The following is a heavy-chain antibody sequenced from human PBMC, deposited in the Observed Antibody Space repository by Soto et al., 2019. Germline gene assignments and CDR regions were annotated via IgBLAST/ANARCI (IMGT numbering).Heavy chain of an antibody. CDR3: ARGMDPKYIVVVPASTRLDP. V-gene: IGHV1-3*01. CDR2: INAGNGNT. J-gene: IGHJ5*02. D-gene: IGHD2-2*01. Sequence: ASVKVSCKASGYTFTSYAMHWVRQAPGQRLEWMGWINAGNGNTKYSQKFQGRVTITRDTSASTAYMELSSLRSEDTAVYYCARGMDPKYIVVVPASTRLDPWGQGTLVTVSS. CDR1: GYTFTSYA.